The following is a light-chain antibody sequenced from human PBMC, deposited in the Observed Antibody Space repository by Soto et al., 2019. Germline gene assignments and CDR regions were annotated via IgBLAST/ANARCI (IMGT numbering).Light chain of an antibody. CDR3: CSYTSSLTYV. CDR2: EVS. Sequence: QSVLTQPASVSGSPGQSITISCTGTSSDVGGYKYVSWYQQHPGKAPKLLIYEVSNRPSGVSNRFSGSKSDNTASLTISGLQTEDEADYYCCSYTSSLTYVFGTGTKLTVL. CDR1: SSDVGGYKY. V-gene: IGLV2-14*01. J-gene: IGLJ1*01.